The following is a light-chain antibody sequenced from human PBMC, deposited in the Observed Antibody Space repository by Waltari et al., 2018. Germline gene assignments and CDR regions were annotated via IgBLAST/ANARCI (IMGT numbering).Light chain of an antibody. CDR2: LGS. CDR1: QSILHSNGYNY. J-gene: IGKJ2*01. V-gene: IGKV2-28*01. Sequence: DIVMTQSPLSLPVTPGEPASISCRSSQSILHSNGYNYLDWYLQKPGQSPQLLIYLGSNRASGVPDRFSGSGSGTEFTLKISRVEAEDVGVYYCMQALQTTCEFGQGTKMEIK. CDR3: MQALQTTCE.